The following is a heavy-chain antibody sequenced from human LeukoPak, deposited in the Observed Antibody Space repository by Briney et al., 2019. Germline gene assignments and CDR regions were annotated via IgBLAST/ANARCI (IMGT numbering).Heavy chain of an antibody. CDR3: ARSLLVVPDDSGEHDAFDV. CDR1: GYTFTHYG. CDR2: ISAYNGDT. D-gene: IGHD2-8*02. V-gene: IGHV1-18*01. Sequence: ASVKVSCKTSGYTFTHYGISWVRQAPGQGLEWVGWISAYNGDTKYAQSFQDKVTMTTDTSTSTAYMELRSLTSDDTAVYYCARSLLVVPDDSGEHDAFDVWGQGTMVTVSS. J-gene: IGHJ3*01.